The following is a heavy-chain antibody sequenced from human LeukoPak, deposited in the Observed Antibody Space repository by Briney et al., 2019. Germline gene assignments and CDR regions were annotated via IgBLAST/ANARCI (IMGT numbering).Heavy chain of an antibody. J-gene: IGHJ5*02. D-gene: IGHD5-18*01. CDR1: GGSISSYY. CDR3: ARADLFTSVTQEFDP. Sequence: SETLSLTCTVSGGSISSYYWSWIRQPAGKGLEWIGRIYTSGSTNYNPSPKSRVTMSVDTSKNQFSLKLSSVTAADTAVYYCARADLFTSVTQEFDPWGQGTLVTVSS. V-gene: IGHV4-4*07. CDR2: IYTSGST.